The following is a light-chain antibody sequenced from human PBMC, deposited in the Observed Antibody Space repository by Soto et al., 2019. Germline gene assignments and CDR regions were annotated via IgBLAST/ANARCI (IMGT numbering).Light chain of an antibody. V-gene: IGLV2-14*01. J-gene: IGLJ3*02. CDR2: EVI. CDR1: SSDVGGYNY. CDR3: TSYTNSGTGV. Sequence: QSALTQPASVSGSPGQSITISCAGTSSDVGGYNYVSWYQQHPDKAPKLMIYEVINRPSGVSNRFSGSKSGNTASLTISGLQAEDEADYYCTSYTNSGTGVFGGGTTVTVL.